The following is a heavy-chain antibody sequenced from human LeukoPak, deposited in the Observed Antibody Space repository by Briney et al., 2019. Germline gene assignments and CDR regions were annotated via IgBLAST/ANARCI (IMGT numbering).Heavy chain of an antibody. J-gene: IGHJ5*02. D-gene: IGHD3-22*01. V-gene: IGHV3-23*01. CDR3: ARDLGQYYDTSDNWFDP. Sequence: GGSLRLSCAASGFTFTNHGMSWVRQALGKGLEWVSAITGSGDRTYYADSVKGRFTISRDNSKNTLNLQMNSLRAEDTAVYYCARDLGQYYDTSDNWFDPWGQGTLVTVSS. CDR2: ITGSGDRT. CDR1: GFTFTNHG.